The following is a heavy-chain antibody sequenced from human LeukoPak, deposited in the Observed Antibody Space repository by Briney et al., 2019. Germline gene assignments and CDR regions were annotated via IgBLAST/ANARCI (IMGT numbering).Heavy chain of an antibody. CDR1: GYTLTELS. Sequence: ASVKVSCKVSGYTLTELSMHWVRQAPGKGLEWMGGFDPEDGETIYAQKFQGRVTMTEDTSTDTAYMELSSLRSEDTAVYYCATFFSVGATPASDAFDIWGQGTMVTVSS. J-gene: IGHJ3*02. CDR3: ATFFSVGATPASDAFDI. D-gene: IGHD1-26*01. CDR2: FDPEDGET. V-gene: IGHV1-24*01.